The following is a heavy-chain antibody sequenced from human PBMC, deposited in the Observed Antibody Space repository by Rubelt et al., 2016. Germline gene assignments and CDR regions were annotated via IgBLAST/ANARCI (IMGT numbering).Heavy chain of an antibody. J-gene: IGHJ5*02. D-gene: IGHD3-10*01. CDR1: GFTFRTFA. Sequence: EVQLVESGGGLVQPGGSLRLSCAASGFTFRTFAMSWVRQAPGKGLEWVSGISGSGGSTYYADSVKGRFTISRDNSKNTLYLQMRSLGAEETAAYYCAKVRGDYWPPRFDPWGQGTLVIVSS. V-gene: IGHV3-23*04. CDR2: ISGSGGST. CDR3: AKVRGDYWPPRFDP.